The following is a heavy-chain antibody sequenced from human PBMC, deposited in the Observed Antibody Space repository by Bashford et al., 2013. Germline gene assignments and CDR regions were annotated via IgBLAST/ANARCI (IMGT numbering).Heavy chain of an antibody. D-gene: IGHD1-26*01. J-gene: IGHJ4*02. Sequence: WVRQMPGKGLEWMGLIYPGDSDTRYSPPFKGQVTISVDKSISTAYLQWSSLQASDTAMYYCARHGGGVPLVSWGQGTQVTVSS. CDR3: ARHGGGVPLVS. V-gene: IGHV5-51*01. CDR2: IYPGDSDT.